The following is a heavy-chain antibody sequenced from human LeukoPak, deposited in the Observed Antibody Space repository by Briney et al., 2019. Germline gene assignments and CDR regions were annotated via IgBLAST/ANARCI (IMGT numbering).Heavy chain of an antibody. CDR2: IYTSEST. J-gene: IGHJ3*01. CDR3: VRASVDTGGAFDV. CDR1: GGSISSYY. V-gene: IGHV4-4*07. D-gene: IGHD2-8*02. Sequence: SETLSLTCTVSGGSISSYYWSWIRQPAGKGLEWIGRIYTSESTNYNPSLKSRVTTSRDTPKNQFSLKLSSMTAADTAIYYCVRASVDTGGAFDVWGQGTVVTVSS.